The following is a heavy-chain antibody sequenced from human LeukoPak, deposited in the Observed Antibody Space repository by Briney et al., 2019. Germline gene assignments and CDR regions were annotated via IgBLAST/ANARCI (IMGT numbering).Heavy chain of an antibody. CDR2: FDPEDGET. D-gene: IGHD5-12*01. Sequence: ASVTVSCKVSGYTLTELSMHWVRQAPGKGLEWMGGFDPEDGETIYAQKFQGRVTMTEDTSTDTAYMELSSLRSEDTAVYYCATLPYSGYDSIYFDYWGQGTLVTVSS. J-gene: IGHJ4*02. V-gene: IGHV1-24*01. CDR3: ATLPYSGYDSIYFDY. CDR1: GYTLTELS.